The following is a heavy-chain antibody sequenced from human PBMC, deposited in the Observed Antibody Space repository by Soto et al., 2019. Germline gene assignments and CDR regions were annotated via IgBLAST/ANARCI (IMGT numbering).Heavy chain of an antibody. CDR2: ISGSGGST. CDR3: AKVVGATHYYGMDV. D-gene: IGHD1-26*01. Sequence: GGSLRLSCAASGFTFSSYAMSWVRQAPGKGLEWVSAISGSGGSTYYADSVKGRFTISRDNSKNTLYLQMNSLRAEDTAVYYCAKVVGATHYYGMDVWGQGTTVTVSS. V-gene: IGHV3-23*01. J-gene: IGHJ6*02. CDR1: GFTFSSYA.